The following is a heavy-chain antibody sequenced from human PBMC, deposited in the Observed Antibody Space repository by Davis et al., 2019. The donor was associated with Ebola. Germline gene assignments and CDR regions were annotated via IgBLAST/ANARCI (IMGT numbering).Heavy chain of an antibody. CDR1: GGTFSSYA. D-gene: IGHD1-26*01. V-gene: IGHV1-69*13. Sequence: SVKVSCKASGGTFSSYAISWVRQAPGQGLEWMGGIIPIFGTANYDQKFQGRVTITADESTSTAYMELSSLRSEDTAVYYCARYRLMGASTNPDAFDIWGQGTMVTVSS. J-gene: IGHJ3*02. CDR2: IIPIFGTA. CDR3: ARYRLMGASTNPDAFDI.